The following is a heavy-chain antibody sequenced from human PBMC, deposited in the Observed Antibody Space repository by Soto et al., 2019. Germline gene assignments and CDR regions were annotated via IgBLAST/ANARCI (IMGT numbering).Heavy chain of an antibody. Sequence: QVQLQESGPRLVKPSGTLSLTCVVSGGSLSVNNWWSWVRQSPGRGLEWIGEIFHNGRTSYNPSLRGKVTMSVDKSNNQFSRRLTAVTAADTAVYYCAKGNEARDVLGQGTTVIVS. CDR3: AKGNEARDV. D-gene: IGHD1-1*01. CDR2: IFHNGRT. CDR1: GGSLSVNNW. V-gene: IGHV4-4*02. J-gene: IGHJ6*02.